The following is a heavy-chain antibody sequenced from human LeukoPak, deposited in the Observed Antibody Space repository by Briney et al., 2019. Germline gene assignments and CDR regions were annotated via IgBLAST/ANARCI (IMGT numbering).Heavy chain of an antibody. CDR3: ARVVDTSDFDY. CDR2: MNPNSGNT. Sequence: ASVKVSCKASGYTFTSYDINWVRQATGEGREWMGWMNPNSGNTGYAQKFQGRVTITRNTSISTAYMELSSLRSEDTAVYYCARVVDTSDFDYWGQGTLVTVSS. V-gene: IGHV1-8*03. D-gene: IGHD5-18*01. CDR1: GYTFTSYD. J-gene: IGHJ4*02.